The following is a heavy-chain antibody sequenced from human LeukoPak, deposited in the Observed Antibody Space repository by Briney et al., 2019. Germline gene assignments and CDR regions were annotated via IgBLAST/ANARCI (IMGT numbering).Heavy chain of an antibody. CDR1: GFTFSSYG. V-gene: IGHV3-30*18. J-gene: IGHJ6*02. D-gene: IGHD3-10*01. CDR3: AKERGSGNYYFALDV. Sequence: GGSLRLSCAASGFTFSSYGMHWVRQAPGKGLEWVAVISYDGSNTYYADSVEGRFTISRDNSKTTLYLQMNRLRPEDTAVYYCAKERGSGNYYFALDVWGQGTTVTVSS. CDR2: ISYDGSNT.